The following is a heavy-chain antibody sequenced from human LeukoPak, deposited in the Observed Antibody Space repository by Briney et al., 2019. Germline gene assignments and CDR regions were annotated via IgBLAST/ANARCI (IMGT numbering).Heavy chain of an antibody. D-gene: IGHD2-21*01. CDR1: GLRSSNYW. Sequence: RGSLRLSCAASGLRSSNYWMHWVRHAPGEGLVWVSRINSDGSSTTYADAVKGRFTISRDNAKNTLYLQMNSLRAENTAVYYCARDGVEFYNWFDPWGQGTLVTVSS. J-gene: IGHJ5*02. CDR2: INSDGSST. CDR3: ARDGVEFYNWFDP. V-gene: IGHV3-74*01.